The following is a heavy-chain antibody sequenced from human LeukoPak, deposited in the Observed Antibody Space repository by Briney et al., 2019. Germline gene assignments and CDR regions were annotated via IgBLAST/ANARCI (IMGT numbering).Heavy chain of an antibody. J-gene: IGHJ4*02. CDR2: IIPIFGTA. D-gene: IGHD3-16*01. CDR3: ARESFGVHNPGFDY. CDR1: GGTFSSYA. Sequence: GSSVKASCKASGGTFSSYAISWVRQAPGQGLEWMGGIIPIFGTANYAQKFQGRVTITTDESTSTAYMELSSLRSEDTAVYYCARESFGVHNPGFDYWGQGTLVTVSS. V-gene: IGHV1-69*05.